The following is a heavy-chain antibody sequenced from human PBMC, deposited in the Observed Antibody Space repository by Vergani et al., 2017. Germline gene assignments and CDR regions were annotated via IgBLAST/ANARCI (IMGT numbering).Heavy chain of an antibody. CDR1: GFTFNHYA. CDR3: AKANPRNSGYDYLYDYHAMDV. V-gene: IGHV3-23*01. CDR2: ISGSGGST. Sequence: EVQLLESGGDLVQPGGSLRLSCAASGFTFNHYAMNWVRQSPGKGLEWVSGISGSGGSTYYAGSVKGRFTISRDSYKNTLYIQMNSLSAGDTAVYYCAKANPRNSGYDYLYDYHAMDVWGQGTTVTVSS. D-gene: IGHD5-12*01. J-gene: IGHJ6*02.